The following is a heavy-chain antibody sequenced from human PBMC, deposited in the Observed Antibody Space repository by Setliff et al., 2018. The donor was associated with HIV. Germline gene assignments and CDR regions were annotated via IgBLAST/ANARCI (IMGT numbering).Heavy chain of an antibody. CDR1: GYTFTGYY. Sequence: ASVKVSCKASGYTFTGYYMHWVRQAPGQGLEWMGWINPNSGGTNYAQKFQGRVTITTDESTSTAYMELSSLRSDDTAVYFCARDLAESAFIMIRGAGWFDPWGQGTLVTVSS. CDR2: INPNSGGT. V-gene: IGHV1-2*02. CDR3: ARDLAESAFIMIRGAGWFDP. J-gene: IGHJ5*02. D-gene: IGHD3-10*01.